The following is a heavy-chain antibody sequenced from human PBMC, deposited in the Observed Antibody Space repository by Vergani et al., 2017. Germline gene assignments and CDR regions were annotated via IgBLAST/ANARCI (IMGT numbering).Heavy chain of an antibody. J-gene: IGHJ3*02. CDR3: AGSLRYFDWFSIFDI. V-gene: IGHV4-34*01. Sequence: QVQLQQWGAGLLKPSETLSLTCAVYGGSFSGYYWSWIRQPPGKGLEWIGEINHSGSTNYNPSLKSRVTISLDTSKNQFSLKLSSVTAADTAVYYCAGSLRYFDWFSIFDIWGQGTMVTVSS. CDR2: INHSGST. D-gene: IGHD3-9*01. CDR1: GGSFSGYY.